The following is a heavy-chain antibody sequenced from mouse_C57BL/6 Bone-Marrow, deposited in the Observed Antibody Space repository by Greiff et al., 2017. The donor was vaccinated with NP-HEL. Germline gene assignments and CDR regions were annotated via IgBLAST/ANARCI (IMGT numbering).Heavy chain of an antibody. CDR3: ARWYYGTPYFDY. CDR1: GFTFSDYY. Sequence: EVKLMESGGGLVQPGGSLKLSCAASGFTFSDYYMYWVRQTPEKRLEWVAYISNGGGSTYYPDTVKGRFTISRDNAKNTLYLQMSRLKSEDTAMYYCARWYYGTPYFDYWGQGTTLTVSS. CDR2: ISNGGGST. J-gene: IGHJ2*01. V-gene: IGHV5-12*01. D-gene: IGHD1-1*01.